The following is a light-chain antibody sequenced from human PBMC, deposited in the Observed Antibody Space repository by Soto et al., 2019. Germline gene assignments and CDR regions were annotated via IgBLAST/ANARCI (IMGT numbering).Light chain of an antibody. V-gene: IGKV1-39*01. Sequence: DIQMTQSPSTLSASVGDRVTITCRASQRISGWLAWYQQKPGKAPKLLIYSASTLQSGVPSRFSGSGSGPDFTLTIASLQPEDSATYYCQQSYNLPWTFGPGTKVDIK. CDR2: SAS. CDR1: QRISGW. CDR3: QQSYNLPWT. J-gene: IGKJ1*01.